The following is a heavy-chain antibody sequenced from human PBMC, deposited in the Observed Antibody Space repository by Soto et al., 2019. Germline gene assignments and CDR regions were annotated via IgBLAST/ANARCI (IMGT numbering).Heavy chain of an antibody. D-gene: IGHD3-10*01. CDR1: GGSISSYS. CDR3: ARRYGSGFDY. Sequence: QVQLQESGPGLVKPSETLSLTCTVSGGSISSYSWTWFRQPPGKGLEWIGYIYYSGSTKYNPSLKSRVTISVDTSKNQFSLKLSSVTAADTAVYYCARRYGSGFDYWGQGTLVTVSS. CDR2: IYYSGST. J-gene: IGHJ4*02. V-gene: IGHV4-59*08.